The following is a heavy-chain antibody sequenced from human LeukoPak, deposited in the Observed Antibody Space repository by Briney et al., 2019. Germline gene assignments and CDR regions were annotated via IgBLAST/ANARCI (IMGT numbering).Heavy chain of an antibody. Sequence: PSETLSLTCTVSGTSISSGSYYWSWFRQPAGKGLEWIGRIYTSGSTNYNPSLKSRVTISVDTSKNQFSLNLSSVSAADTAVYYCARRYSGYGFDYWGQGTLVTVSS. V-gene: IGHV4-61*02. CDR3: ARRYSGYGFDY. J-gene: IGHJ4*02. D-gene: IGHD5-12*01. CDR1: GTSISSGSYY. CDR2: IYTSGST.